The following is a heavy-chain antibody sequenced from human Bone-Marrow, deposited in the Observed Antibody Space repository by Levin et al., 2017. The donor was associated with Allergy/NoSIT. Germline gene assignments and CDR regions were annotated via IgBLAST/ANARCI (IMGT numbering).Heavy chain of an antibody. Sequence: GASVKVSCAASGFTFSSYSMNWVRQAPGKGLEWVSSISSSSSYIYYADSVKGRFTISRDNAKNSLYLQMNSLRAEDTAVYYCARNRWFDPWGQGTLVTVSS. CDR3: ARNRWFDP. J-gene: IGHJ5*02. CDR1: GFTFSSYS. V-gene: IGHV3-21*01. CDR2: ISSSSSYI.